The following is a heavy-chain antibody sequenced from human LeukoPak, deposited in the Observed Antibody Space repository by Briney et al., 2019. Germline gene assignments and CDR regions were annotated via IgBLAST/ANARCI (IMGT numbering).Heavy chain of an antibody. V-gene: IGHV3-21*01. D-gene: IGHD3-22*01. J-gene: IGHJ4*02. CDR1: GFTFSSYS. CDR3: SRGRDYYDTGGYYREFDY. CDR2: IGSNIGYI. Sequence: PGGSLRLSCAASGFTFSSYSMNWVRQAPGLELEWVSSIGSNIGYIYYADSVKGRFTISRDNAKNSVYLQMNSLGAENTAVYYCSRGRDYYDTGGYYREFDYWGQGTLVTVSS.